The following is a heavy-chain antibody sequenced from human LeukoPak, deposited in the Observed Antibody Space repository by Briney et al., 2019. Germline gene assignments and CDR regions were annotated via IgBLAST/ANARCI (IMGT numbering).Heavy chain of an antibody. V-gene: IGHV4-59*01. CDR1: GGSFSGYY. CDR2: IYYSGST. Sequence: PSETLSLTCAVYGGSFSGYYWSWIRQPPGKGLEWIGYIYYSGSTNYNPSLKSRVTISVDASKNQFSLKLSSVTAADTAVYYCARIMLTTPLYYFDYWGQGTLVTVSS. D-gene: IGHD3-9*01. J-gene: IGHJ4*02. CDR3: ARIMLTTPLYYFDY.